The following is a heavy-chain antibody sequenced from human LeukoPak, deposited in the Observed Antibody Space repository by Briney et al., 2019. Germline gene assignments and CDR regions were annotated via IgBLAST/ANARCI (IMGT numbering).Heavy chain of an antibody. Sequence: TGGSLRLSCAASQFTFTTYAMSWVRQAPGRGLEWVSSIGDSGVPTYYADSVRGRFTLSTDNSKNTLYLQMNSLRAEDAAIYYCAKDGGSGMGFDPWGQGTLVTVSS. CDR3: AKDGGSGMGFDP. D-gene: IGHD3-10*01. CDR2: IGDSGVPT. CDR1: QFTFTTYA. J-gene: IGHJ5*02. V-gene: IGHV3-23*01.